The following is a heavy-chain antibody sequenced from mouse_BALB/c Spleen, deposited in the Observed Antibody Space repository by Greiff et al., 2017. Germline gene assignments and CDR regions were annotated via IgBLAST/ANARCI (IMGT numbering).Heavy chain of an antibody. CDR3: ATTATDY. D-gene: IGHD1-2*01. V-gene: IGHV5-12-1*01. Sequence: EVHLVESEGGLVKPGGSLKLSCAASGFAFSSYDMSWVRQTPEKRLEWVAYISSGGGSTYYPDTVKGRFTISRDNAKNTLYLQMSSLKSEDTAMYYCATTATDYWGQGTTLTVSS. J-gene: IGHJ2*01. CDR1: GFAFSSYD. CDR2: ISSGGGST.